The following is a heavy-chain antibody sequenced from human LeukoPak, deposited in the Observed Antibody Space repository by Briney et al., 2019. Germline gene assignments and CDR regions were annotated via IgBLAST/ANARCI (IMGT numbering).Heavy chain of an antibody. D-gene: IGHD1-26*01. J-gene: IGHJ4*02. Sequence: GGSLRLSCAASGFTFSSYAMSWVRQAPGEGLEWVSAIGGSGGSTYYADSVKGRFTISRDNSKNTLYLQMNSLRAEDTAVYYCAKDSASGTNFDYWGQGTLVTVSS. CDR1: GFTFSSYA. CDR3: AKDSASGTNFDY. V-gene: IGHV3-23*01. CDR2: IGGSGGST.